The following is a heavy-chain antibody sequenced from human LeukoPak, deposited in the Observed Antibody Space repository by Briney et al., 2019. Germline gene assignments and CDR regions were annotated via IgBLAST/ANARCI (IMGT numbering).Heavy chain of an antibody. CDR2: IYPGDSHT. J-gene: IGHJ4*02. CDR1: GYSFTSYW. CDR3: ARHEDTAMVEDY. D-gene: IGHD5-18*01. V-gene: IGHV5-51*01. Sequence: GESLKISCKGSGYSFTSYWIGWVRQMPGKGLEWMGIIYPGDSHTRYSPSFQGQVTISADKSISTAYLQWSSLKASDSAMYYCARHEDTAMVEDYWGQGTLVTISS.